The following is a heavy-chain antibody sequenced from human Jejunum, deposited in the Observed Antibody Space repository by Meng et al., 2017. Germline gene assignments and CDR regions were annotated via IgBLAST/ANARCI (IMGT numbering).Heavy chain of an antibody. CDR3: VRGGSGEGIS. CDR1: GGSISSGGYY. V-gene: IGHV4-31*03. Sequence: QVQLQESGPGLVKPSQTLSLTCTVSGGSISSGGYYWSWIRQHPGKGLEWIGYIYYSGSTYYNPSLKSRVTISVDTSKNQFSLKLSYVTVADTAVYHCVRGGSGEGISWRQGTLVTVSS. D-gene: IGHD7-27*01. CDR2: IYYSGST. J-gene: IGHJ4*02.